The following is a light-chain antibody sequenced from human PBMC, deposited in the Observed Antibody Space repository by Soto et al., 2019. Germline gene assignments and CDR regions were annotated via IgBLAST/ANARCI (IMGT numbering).Light chain of an antibody. V-gene: IGLV3-9*01. CDR3: QVWDSNTVV. CDR2: RDN. Sequence: SYELTQPLSVSVALGQTARITCGGNNIGSNNVHWYQQKPGQAPVLVIARDNNRPSGIPERFSGSNSGNMATLTLSGAQAGDEADYYCQVWDSNTVVFGGGTKLTVL. J-gene: IGLJ2*01. CDR1: NIGSNN.